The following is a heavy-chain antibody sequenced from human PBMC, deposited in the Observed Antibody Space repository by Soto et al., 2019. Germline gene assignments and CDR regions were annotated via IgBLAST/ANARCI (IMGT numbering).Heavy chain of an antibody. CDR1: GGTLSSSG. J-gene: IGHJ3*02. CDR2: IIPISGTA. Sequence: SVKVSFKASGGTLSSSGISWVRQAPGQGLEWVGGIIPISGTAKYAQKFQGRVTITADESANTAYMEVSSLRSEDTAVYYCARLRSSLGRDYDFWSGPRQKAFAIWGEGTMVTVSS. CDR3: ARLRSSLGRDYDFWSGPRQKAFAI. V-gene: IGHV1-69*01. D-gene: IGHD3-3*01.